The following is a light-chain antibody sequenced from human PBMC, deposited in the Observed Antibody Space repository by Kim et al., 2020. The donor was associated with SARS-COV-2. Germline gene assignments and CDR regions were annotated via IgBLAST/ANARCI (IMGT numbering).Light chain of an antibody. V-gene: IGLV2-14*01. CDR1: SSDVGGYNY. Sequence: QSALTQPASVSGSPGQSITISCTGTSSDVGGYNYVSWYQQHPGKVPKVMIYDVSKRHSGVSNRFSGSKSGNTALLTISGLQAEDEADYYCRSYTSSSRVFGGGTQLTVL. J-gene: IGLJ3*02. CDR3: RSYTSSSRV. CDR2: DVS.